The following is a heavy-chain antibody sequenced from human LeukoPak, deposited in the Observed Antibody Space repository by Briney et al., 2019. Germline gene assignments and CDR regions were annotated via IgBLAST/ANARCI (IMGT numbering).Heavy chain of an antibody. D-gene: IGHD1-1*01. CDR3: ARGERLGPDF. V-gene: IGHV4-59*01. J-gene: IGHJ4*02. CDR2: IHYSGST. Sequence: KPSETLSLTCAVYGGSFSGYYWSWIRQPPGKGLEWIGYIHYSGSTNYNPSLKSRVTISIDTSRSHFSLRLNSATAADTAVYYCARGERLGPDFWGQGTLVTVSS. CDR1: GGSFSGYY.